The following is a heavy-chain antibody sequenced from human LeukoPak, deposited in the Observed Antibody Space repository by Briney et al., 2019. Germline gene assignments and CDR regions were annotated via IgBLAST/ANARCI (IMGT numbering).Heavy chain of an antibody. D-gene: IGHD3-10*01. CDR1: GGSISSYY. CDR3: ARDRYYGSGSTYDY. Sequence: SETLSLTCTVSGGSISSYYWSWFRQPPGKGLEWIGYIYYSGSTNYNPSLKSRVTISVDTSKNQFSLKLSSVTAADTAVYYCARDRYYGSGSTYDYWGQGTLVTVSS. J-gene: IGHJ4*02. V-gene: IGHV4-59*01. CDR2: IYYSGST.